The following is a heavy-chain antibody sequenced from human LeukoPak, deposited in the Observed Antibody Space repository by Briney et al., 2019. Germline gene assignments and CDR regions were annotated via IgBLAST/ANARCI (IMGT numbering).Heavy chain of an antibody. V-gene: IGHV3-23*01. CDR1: GFTFNNYA. D-gene: IGHD2-2*01. J-gene: IGHJ4*02. CDR3: AKGRTAFDS. CDR2: VISNGGST. Sequence: GGSLRLSCAASGFTFNNYAMTWVRQAPGEGLQWVSSVISNGGSTYHADSVRGRFTISRDNSKNTLYLQMNSLRAEDTAIYYCAKGRTAFDSWGQGTLVTVSS.